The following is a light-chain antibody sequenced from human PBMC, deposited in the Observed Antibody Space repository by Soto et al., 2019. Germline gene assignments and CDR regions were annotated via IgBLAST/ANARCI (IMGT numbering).Light chain of an antibody. CDR1: SSDVGSYNL. J-gene: IGLJ2*01. CDR3: CSYAGIL. V-gene: IGLV2-23*01. Sequence: QSALTQPASVSGSPGQSITISCTGTSSDVGSYNLVSWYQQHPGKAPKLMIYEGSKWPSGVSNRFSGSKSGNTASLTISGLQAEDEADYYCCSYAGILFGGGTKVTVL. CDR2: EGS.